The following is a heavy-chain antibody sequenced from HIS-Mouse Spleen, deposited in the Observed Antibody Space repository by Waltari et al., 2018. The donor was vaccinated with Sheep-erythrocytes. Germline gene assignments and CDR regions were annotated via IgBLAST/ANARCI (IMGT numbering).Heavy chain of an antibody. J-gene: IGHJ3*02. V-gene: IGHV3-21*01. Sequence: EVQLVESGGGLVKPGGSLRLSCAASGFTFRSYSMNWFRQAPGKGLEWVSSISSSSSYIYYADSVKGRFTISRDNAKNSLYLQMNSLRAEDTAVYYCARDSTSDAFDIWGQGTMVTVSS. CDR3: ARDSTSDAFDI. D-gene: IGHD6-6*01. CDR2: ISSSSSYI. CDR1: GFTFRSYS.